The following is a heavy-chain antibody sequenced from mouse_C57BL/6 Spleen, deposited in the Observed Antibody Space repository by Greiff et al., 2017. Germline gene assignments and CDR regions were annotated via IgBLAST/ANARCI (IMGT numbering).Heavy chain of an antibody. CDR2: INPNNGGT. J-gene: IGHJ3*01. V-gene: IGHV1-26*01. CDR3: ARMAYYPPFAY. D-gene: IGHD1-1*02. CDR1: GYTFTDYY. Sequence: VQLQQSGPELVKPGASVKISCKASGYTFTDYYMNWVKQSHGKSLEWIGDINPNNGGTSYNQKLKGKATLTVDKSSSTAYMELRSLTSEDSAVYYCARMAYYPPFAYWGQGTLVTVSA.